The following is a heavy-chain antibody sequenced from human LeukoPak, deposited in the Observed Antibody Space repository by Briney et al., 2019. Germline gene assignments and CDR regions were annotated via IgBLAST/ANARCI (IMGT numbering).Heavy chain of an antibody. J-gene: IGHJ4*02. CDR2: IDHSGNT. CDR3: ARRRYFDY. Sequence: SETLSLTCVVHGESFSAYYWSWIRQPPGKGLEWIGEIDHSGNTNYNPSLKSRVTISVDTSKNQFSLKLSSVTAADTAVYYCARRRYFDYWGQGTLVTVSS. V-gene: IGHV4-34*01. CDR1: GESFSAYY.